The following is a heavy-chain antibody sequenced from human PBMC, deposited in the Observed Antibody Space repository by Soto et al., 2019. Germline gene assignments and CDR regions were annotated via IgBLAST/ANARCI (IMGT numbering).Heavy chain of an antibody. V-gene: IGHV4-31*03. CDR3: ASARHFPAVRFLESSSSYYLDY. D-gene: IGHD3-3*01. Sequence: PSETLSLTCTVSGGSISSRCYYWSWIRQHPGKGLEWIGYIYYSGSTYYNPSLKSRVTISVDTSKNQFSLKLSSVTAAVTAVYYCASARHFPAVRFLESSSSYYLDYWGQGTLVTVSS. CDR2: IYYSGST. J-gene: IGHJ4*02. CDR1: GGSISSRCYY.